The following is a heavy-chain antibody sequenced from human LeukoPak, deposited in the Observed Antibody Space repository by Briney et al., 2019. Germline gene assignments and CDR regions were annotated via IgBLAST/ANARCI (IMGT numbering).Heavy chain of an antibody. Sequence: GGSLRLSCAASGFTFSSYGMHWVRQAPGKGLEWVAVIWYDGSNKYYADSVKGRFTISRDNSKNTLYLQMNSLRAEDTAVYYCAKGANGDYYYYYYMDVWSKGTTVTVSS. D-gene: IGHD4-17*01. CDR3: AKGANGDYYYYYYMDV. CDR1: GFTFSSYG. CDR2: IWYDGSNK. J-gene: IGHJ6*03. V-gene: IGHV3-33*06.